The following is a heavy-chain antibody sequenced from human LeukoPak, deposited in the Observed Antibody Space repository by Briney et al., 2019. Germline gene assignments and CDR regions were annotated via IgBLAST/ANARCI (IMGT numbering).Heavy chain of an antibody. D-gene: IGHD2/OR15-2a*01. CDR1: GFTFSTYS. V-gene: IGHV3-21*01. Sequence: TGGPLRLSCAASGFTFSTYSMNGVPQAPGKGRVWVSAITSSSSNIFYADSVRGRFTSPRDNAKNSLYLQMNSLRAEDTAVYYCARSNLNDYWGQGALVTVSS. CDR2: ITSSSSNI. CDR3: ARSNLNDY. J-gene: IGHJ4*02.